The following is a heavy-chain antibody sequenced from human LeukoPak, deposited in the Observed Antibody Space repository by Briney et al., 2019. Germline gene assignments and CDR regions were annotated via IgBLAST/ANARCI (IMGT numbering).Heavy chain of an antibody. CDR3: ALHSGSRILSRPFYP. Sequence: SETLSLTCTVSGDSVTSGSLYWAWLRQPPGKGLEWIATVYYTGSTYYNPSLKSRVTISIDTSKNHFSLKLKSVVAPDTAVYYCALHSGSRILSRPFYPWGQGTLVTVSS. D-gene: IGHD3-10*01. CDR1: GDSVTSGSLY. CDR2: VYYTGST. V-gene: IGHV4-39*02. J-gene: IGHJ5*02.